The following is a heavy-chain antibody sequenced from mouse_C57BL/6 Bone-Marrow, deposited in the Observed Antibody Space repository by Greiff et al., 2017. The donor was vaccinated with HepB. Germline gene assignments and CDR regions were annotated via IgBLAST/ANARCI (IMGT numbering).Heavy chain of an antibody. CDR2: ISYDGSN. J-gene: IGHJ3*01. CDR1: GYSITSGYY. V-gene: IGHV3-6*01. Sequence: VQLQQSGPGLVKPSQSLSLTCSVTGYSITSGYYWNWIRQFPGNKLEWMGYISYDGSNNYNPSLKNRISITRDTSKNQFFLKLNSVTTEDTATYYCARDGVDGYFHARFAYWGQGTLVTVSA. D-gene: IGHD2-3*01. CDR3: ARDGVDGYFHARFAY.